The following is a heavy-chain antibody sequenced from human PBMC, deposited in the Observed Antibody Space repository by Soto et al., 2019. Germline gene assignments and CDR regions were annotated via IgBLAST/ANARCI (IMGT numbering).Heavy chain of an antibody. Sequence: GSLRLSCAASGFTFSSYAMSWVRQAPGKGLEWVSAISGSGGSTYYADSVKGRFTISRDNSKNTLYLQVNSLRAEDTAVYYCAKATYYYDSSGYYPFDYWGQGTLVTVSS. CDR3: AKATYYYDSSGYYPFDY. V-gene: IGHV3-23*01. CDR1: GFTFSSYA. CDR2: ISGSGGST. J-gene: IGHJ4*02. D-gene: IGHD3-22*01.